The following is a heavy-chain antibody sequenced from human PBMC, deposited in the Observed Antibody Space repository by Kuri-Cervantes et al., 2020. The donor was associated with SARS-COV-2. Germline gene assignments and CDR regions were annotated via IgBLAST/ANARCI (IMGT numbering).Heavy chain of an antibody. J-gene: IGHJ4*02. CDR2: IYHSGST. Sequence: SCYSISSGYYWGWLRQPPGKGLEWIGNIYHSGSTYYNPSLKSRVTISVDMPKNQFSLKVSPVTAADTAVYYCARGHYDYVWGSYRDDYWGQGTLVTVSS. D-gene: IGHD3-16*02. CDR1: CYSISSGYY. V-gene: IGHV4-38-2*02. CDR3: ARGHYDYVWGSYRDDY.